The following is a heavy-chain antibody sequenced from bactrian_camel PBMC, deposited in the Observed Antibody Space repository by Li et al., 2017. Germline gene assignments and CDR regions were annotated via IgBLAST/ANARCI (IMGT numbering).Heavy chain of an antibody. Sequence: DVQLVESGGGLVQPGGSLRLSCAASGFTFSSYYMSWVRQAPGKGLEWVSVILSAGGSTYYADSVKGRFTISRDNAKNTLYLEMNILKTEDTAVYYCATLPRYEGSWYWDNGQPVNAWGRGTQVTVS. D-gene: IGHD6*01. CDR1: GFTFSSYY. V-gene: IGHV3S40*01. CDR2: ILSAGGST. CDR3: ATLPRYEGSWYWDNGQPVNA. J-gene: IGHJ6*01.